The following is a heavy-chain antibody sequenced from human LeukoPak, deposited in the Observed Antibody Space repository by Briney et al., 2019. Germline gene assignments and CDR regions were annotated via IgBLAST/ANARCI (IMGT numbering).Heavy chain of an antibody. Sequence: SVKVSCKASGGTFSSYAISWVRQAPGQGLEWMGGIIPIFGTANYAQKFQGRVTITADKSTSTAYMELSSLRSEDTAVYYCARVGEDCSGGSCYYFDYWGQGTLVTVSS. CDR1: GGTFSSYA. V-gene: IGHV1-69*06. D-gene: IGHD2-15*01. CDR2: IIPIFGTA. J-gene: IGHJ4*02. CDR3: ARVGEDCSGGSCYYFDY.